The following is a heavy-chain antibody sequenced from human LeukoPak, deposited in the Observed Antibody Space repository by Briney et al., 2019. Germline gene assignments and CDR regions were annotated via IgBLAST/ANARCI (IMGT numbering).Heavy chain of an antibody. Sequence: GGSLRLSCAASGFTFSSYGMHWVRQAPGEGLEWVAVISYDGSNKYYADSVKGRFTISRDNSKNTLYLQMNSLRAEDTAVYYCANAFLRQTPSGFDYWGQGTLVTVSS. CDR2: ISYDGSNK. CDR3: ANAFLRQTPSGFDY. CDR1: GFTFSSYG. J-gene: IGHJ4*02. V-gene: IGHV3-30*18. D-gene: IGHD2/OR15-2a*01.